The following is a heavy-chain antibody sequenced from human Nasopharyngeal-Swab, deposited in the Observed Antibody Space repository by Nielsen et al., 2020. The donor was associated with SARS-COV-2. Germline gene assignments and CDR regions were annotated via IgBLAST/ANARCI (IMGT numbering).Heavy chain of an antibody. Sequence: GESLKISCAASGFTFRTNAMSWVRQAPGKGLEWVSTIDAGGGNTWYADSVKGRFTISRDNSKNTLYLQMNSLRAEDTAVYYCARDGEVGAITGIDYWGQGTLVTVSS. D-gene: IGHD1-26*01. V-gene: IGHV3-23*01. J-gene: IGHJ4*02. CDR2: IDAGGGNT. CDR1: GFTFRTNA. CDR3: ARDGEVGAITGIDY.